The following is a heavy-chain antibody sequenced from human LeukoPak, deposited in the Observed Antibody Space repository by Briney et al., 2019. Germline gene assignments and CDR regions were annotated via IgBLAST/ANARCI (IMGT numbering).Heavy chain of an antibody. CDR1: DDSISSSTYY. J-gene: IGHJ4*02. CDR3: ARGTVATRTSLYGDYANY. Sequence: SETLSLTCIISDDSISSSTYYWGWIRQPPGKGLEWIGSISYSGNTYYNPSLKSRVTISVDTSKNQFSLRLSSVTAADTAVYYCARGTVATRTSLYGDYANYWGQGTLVTVSS. D-gene: IGHD4-17*01. CDR2: ISYSGNT. V-gene: IGHV4-39*07.